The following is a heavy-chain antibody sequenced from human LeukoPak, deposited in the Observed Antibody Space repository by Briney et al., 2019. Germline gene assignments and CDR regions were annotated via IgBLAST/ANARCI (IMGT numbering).Heavy chain of an antibody. Sequence: GGSLRLSCAASGFTFSSYWMNWVRQAPGKGLEWVANIKQDGSDKYYVDSVKGRFTISRDNAKNSLYLQMNSLRAEDTAVYYCARDKSYNWNYGSLMDYWGQGTLVTVSS. V-gene: IGHV3-7*01. J-gene: IGHJ4*02. CDR3: ARDKSYNWNYGSLMDY. D-gene: IGHD1-7*01. CDR1: GFTFSSYW. CDR2: IKQDGSDK.